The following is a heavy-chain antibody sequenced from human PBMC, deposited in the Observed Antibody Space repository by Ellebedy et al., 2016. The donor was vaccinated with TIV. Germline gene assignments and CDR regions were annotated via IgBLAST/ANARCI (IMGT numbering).Heavy chain of an antibody. CDR3: ARGRYYGLDA. J-gene: IGHJ6*02. V-gene: IGHV3-74*01. CDR2: LMSDGRNT. Sequence: GGSLRLSCTASGFTFSTFWMHWVRQAPGKGLIWVSRLMSDGRNTTYADSVKGRFTISRDNAKNTLYLQMHSLRAEDAAVYYCARGRYYGLDAWGQGTTVTVSS. CDR1: GFTFSTFW.